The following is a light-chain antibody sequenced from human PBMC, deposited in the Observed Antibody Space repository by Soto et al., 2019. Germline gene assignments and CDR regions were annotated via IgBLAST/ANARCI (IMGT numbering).Light chain of an antibody. CDR2: GAS. CDR3: QQYDSSPRT. V-gene: IGKV3-20*01. J-gene: IGKJ1*01. Sequence: EIVMTQSPATLSVSPGETATLSCRASQSLSGRYLAWYQQKPGQAPRLLIYGASTRATGIPDRFSGSGSGTDFTLTISRLEPEDFAVYYCQQYDSSPRTFGQGTKVDI. CDR1: QSLSGRY.